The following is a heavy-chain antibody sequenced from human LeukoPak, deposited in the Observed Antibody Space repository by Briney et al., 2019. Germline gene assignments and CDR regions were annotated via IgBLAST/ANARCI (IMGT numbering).Heavy chain of an antibody. CDR2: ISAYNGRT. Sequence: ASVKVSCKASGYTFTSSYINWVRQAPGQRLEWMGWISAYNGRTNYAQKFQGRVTMTTDSSTSTAYMDLTSLRSDDTAVYYCARGGTYYPCIDYWGQGTLVSVSS. V-gene: IGHV1-18*01. D-gene: IGHD1-26*01. CDR1: GYTFTSSY. CDR3: ARGGTYYPCIDY. J-gene: IGHJ4*02.